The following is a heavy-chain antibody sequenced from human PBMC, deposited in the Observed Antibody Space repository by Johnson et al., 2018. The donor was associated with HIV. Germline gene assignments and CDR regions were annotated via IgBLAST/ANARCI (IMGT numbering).Heavy chain of an antibody. J-gene: IGHJ3*02. CDR2: ISSSGSTI. D-gene: IGHD3-10*01. CDR1: GFTFSDYY. V-gene: IGHV3-11*01. Sequence: QMLLVESGGGLVKPGGSLRLSCAASGFTFSDYYMSWIRQAPGKGLEWVSYISSSGSTIYYADSVKGRFTISRANSKNTLYLQMNSLRAEDTAVYYCAKALRITMVQVYHRGGDAFDIWGQGTMVTVSS. CDR3: AKALRITMVQVYHRGGDAFDI.